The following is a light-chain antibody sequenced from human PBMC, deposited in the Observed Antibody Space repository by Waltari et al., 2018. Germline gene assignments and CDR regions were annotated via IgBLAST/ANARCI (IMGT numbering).Light chain of an antibody. CDR3: QQYNSYSCT. J-gene: IGKJ2*02. CDR2: KAS. CDR1: QSISSW. Sequence: DIQMTQSPSTLSASVGDRVTITCRASQSISSWLAWYQQKPGKAPKLLIYKASSLESGVPSRFSGSGSGTEFTLTISSLQPDDFATYYCQQYNSYSCTFGQGTKLEIK. V-gene: IGKV1-5*03.